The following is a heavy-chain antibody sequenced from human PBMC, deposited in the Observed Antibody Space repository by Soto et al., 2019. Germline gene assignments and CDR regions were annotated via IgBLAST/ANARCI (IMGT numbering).Heavy chain of an antibody. J-gene: IGHJ4*02. Sequence: GESLKISCKGSGYSFTSYWISWVRQMPGKGLEWMGRIDPSDSYTNYSPSFQGHVTISADKSISTAYLQWSSLKASDTAMYYCARQKKIAVAGTEFYYWGQGTLVTVSS. V-gene: IGHV5-10-1*01. CDR2: IDPSDSYT. CDR1: GYSFTSYW. D-gene: IGHD6-19*01. CDR3: ARQKKIAVAGTEFYY.